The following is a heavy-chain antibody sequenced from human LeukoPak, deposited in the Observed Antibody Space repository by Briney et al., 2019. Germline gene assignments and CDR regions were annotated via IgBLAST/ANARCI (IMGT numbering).Heavy chain of an antibody. J-gene: IGHJ4*02. V-gene: IGHV4-59*01. CDR3: ARGAAGTRDY. CDR1: GGSISSYY. D-gene: IGHD6-13*01. Sequence: SETLSLTCTVSGGSISSYYWGWIRQPPGKGLEWIGYIYYSGSTKYNPSLTSRVTISVDTSKNQFSLNLSSVTAADTAVYYCARGAAGTRDYWGQGTLVTVSS. CDR2: IYYSGST.